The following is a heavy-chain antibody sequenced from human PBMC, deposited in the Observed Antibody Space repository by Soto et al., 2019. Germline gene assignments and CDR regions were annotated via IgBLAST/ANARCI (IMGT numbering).Heavy chain of an antibody. D-gene: IGHD1-7*01. Sequence: EVQLVESGGGLVQPGGSLRLSCAASGFTVSSNYMSWVRQAPGKGLEWVSVIYSGDSTYYADSVKGRFTISRHNSKNTLYLQMNSLRAEDTAVYYCARDLLGAGTNYYYMDVWGKGTTVTVSS. V-gene: IGHV3-53*04. CDR2: IYSGDST. CDR3: ARDLLGAGTNYYYMDV. J-gene: IGHJ6*03. CDR1: GFTVSSNY.